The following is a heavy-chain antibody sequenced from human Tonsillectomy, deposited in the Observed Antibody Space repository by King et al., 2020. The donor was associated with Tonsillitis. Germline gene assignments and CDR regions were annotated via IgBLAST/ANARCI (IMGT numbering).Heavy chain of an antibody. J-gene: IGHJ4*02. Sequence: QLQESGPGLVKPSETLSLTCTVSGGSIYSYYWSWIRQPPGKGLEWIGYIYYSGSTNYNPSLKSRVTISVDTSKNQFSLKLSSVTAADTAVYYCARHRSGDLLDTSGYFDYWGQGTLVTVSS. CDR2: IYYSGST. V-gene: IGHV4-59*01. CDR3: ARHRSGDLLDTSGYFDY. D-gene: IGHD3-10*01. CDR1: GGSIYSYY.